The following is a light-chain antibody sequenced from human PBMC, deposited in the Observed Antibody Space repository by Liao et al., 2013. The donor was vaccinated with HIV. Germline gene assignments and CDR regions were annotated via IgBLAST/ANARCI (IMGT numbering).Light chain of an antibody. J-gene: IGLJ2*01. V-gene: IGLV3-1*01. CDR1: TLADKY. CDR2: EDT. Sequence: SFDLTQPPSVSVSPGQTASITCSGDTLADKYTFWYQQKPGQSLVLVMYEDTERPSGTPERFSGSRSGNTATLTISGTQTVDEADYYCQSWDSATVVFGGGTKLSVL. CDR3: QSWDSATVV.